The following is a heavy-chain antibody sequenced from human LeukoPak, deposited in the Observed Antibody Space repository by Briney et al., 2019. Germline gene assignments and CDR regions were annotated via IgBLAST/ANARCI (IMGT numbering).Heavy chain of an antibody. CDR1: GFTFSSYS. Sequence: GGSLRLSCAASGFTFSSYSMNWVRQAPGKGLEWVSSISSSSSYIYYADSVKGRFTISRDNAKNSLYLQMNSLRAEDTAVYYCAREYDYVWGSYRSFDYWGQGTLVTVSP. CDR2: ISSSSSYI. CDR3: AREYDYVWGSYRSFDY. V-gene: IGHV3-21*01. D-gene: IGHD3-16*02. J-gene: IGHJ4*02.